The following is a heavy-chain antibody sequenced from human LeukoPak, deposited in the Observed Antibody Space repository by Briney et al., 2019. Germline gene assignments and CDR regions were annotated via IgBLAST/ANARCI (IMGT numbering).Heavy chain of an antibody. CDR3: ASRGGDVYGD. J-gene: IGHJ4*02. V-gene: IGHV4-34*01. Sequence: SETLSLTCAVYGGSFSGYYWSWIRQPPGKGLEWIGEINHSGSTNYNPSLKSRVTISVDTSKNQFSLKLSSVTAADTAVYYCASRGGDVYGDWGQGTLVTVSS. CDR2: INHSGST. CDR1: GGSFSGYY. D-gene: IGHD2-21*01.